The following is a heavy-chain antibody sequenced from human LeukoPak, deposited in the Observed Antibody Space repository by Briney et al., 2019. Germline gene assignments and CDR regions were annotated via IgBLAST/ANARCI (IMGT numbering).Heavy chain of an antibody. Sequence: KPSETLSLTCPVSGGSISSYYWSWIRQPPGKGLEWIGYIYYSGSTNYNPSLKSRVTISVDTSKNQFSLKLSSVTAADTAVYYCARGLGAFDIWGQGTMVTVSS. CDR3: ARGLGAFDI. CDR1: GGSISSYY. V-gene: IGHV4-59*01. D-gene: IGHD3-16*01. CDR2: IYYSGST. J-gene: IGHJ3*02.